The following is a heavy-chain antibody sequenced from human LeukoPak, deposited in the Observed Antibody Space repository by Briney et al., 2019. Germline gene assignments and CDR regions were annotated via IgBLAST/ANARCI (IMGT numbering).Heavy chain of an antibody. J-gene: IGHJ4*02. Sequence: PGGSLRLSCAASGFTFSSYAMSWVRQAPGKGLEWVSAISGSGGSTYYADSVKGRFTISRDNSKNTLYLQMNSLRAEDTAVCYCAKDRDDSSGYYPDFDYWGQGTLVTVSP. CDR2: ISGSGGST. D-gene: IGHD3-22*01. V-gene: IGHV3-23*01. CDR3: AKDRDDSSGYYPDFDY. CDR1: GFTFSSYA.